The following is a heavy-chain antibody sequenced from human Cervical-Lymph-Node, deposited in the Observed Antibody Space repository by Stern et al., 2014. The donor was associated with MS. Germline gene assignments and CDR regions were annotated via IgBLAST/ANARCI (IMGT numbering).Heavy chain of an antibody. V-gene: IGHV1-8*01. Sequence: VQLVQSGAEVKKPGASVTVSCRASGRTFTSDDINWGRQASGQGPEWMGWVNPNTGNVGYAQKFRGRVTMTRDTSTGTTYMELSSLRSEDTAVYYCARGGTWGPFHYWGQGTLVTVSS. CDR2: VNPNTGNV. D-gene: IGHD1-7*01. J-gene: IGHJ4*02. CDR1: GRTFTSDD. CDR3: ARGGTWGPFHY.